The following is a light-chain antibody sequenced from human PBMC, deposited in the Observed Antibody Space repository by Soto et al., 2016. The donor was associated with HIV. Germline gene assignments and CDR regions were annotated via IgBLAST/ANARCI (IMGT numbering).Light chain of an antibody. J-gene: IGLJ2*01. Sequence: SYELTQPPSVSVAPGQTARITCGGHNIGDRSVHWYQQRPGQAPVLVVYDDDDRPSGIPERFSGSTSGTTVTLTITGVQAEDEADYYCQSGDTGVIFGGGTKLAVL. CDR1: NIGDRS. CDR2: DDD. CDR3: QSGDTGVI. V-gene: IGLV3-21*02.